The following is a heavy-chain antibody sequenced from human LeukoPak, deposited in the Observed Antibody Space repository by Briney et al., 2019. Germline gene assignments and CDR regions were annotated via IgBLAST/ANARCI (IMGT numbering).Heavy chain of an antibody. CDR1: GGSISSYY. Sequence: SETLSLTCTVSGGSISSYYCSWIRQPPGKGLEWIGYIYYSGSTNYNPPLKSRVTISVDTSKNQFSLKLSSVTVADTAVYYCASSIAVAARRIFDYWGQGTLVTVSS. J-gene: IGHJ4*02. D-gene: IGHD6-19*01. CDR2: IYYSGST. CDR3: ASSIAVAARRIFDY. V-gene: IGHV4-59*08.